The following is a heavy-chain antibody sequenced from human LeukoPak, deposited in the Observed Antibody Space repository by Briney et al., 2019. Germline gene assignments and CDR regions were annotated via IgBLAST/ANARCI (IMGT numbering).Heavy chain of an antibody. CDR2: GDYSGGT. Sequence: SETLSLTCTVSGDSFSSVTDYWAWIRQPPGKGLEWIASGDYSGGTYYNPSLESRVAISADMSKNQFSLKLTSVTGTDTAVYYCAGERGEEYSSGWYKRNYFDNWGQGIRVTVSS. CDR1: GDSFSSVTDY. V-gene: IGHV4-39*07. CDR3: AGERGEEYSSGWYKRNYFDN. D-gene: IGHD6-19*01. J-gene: IGHJ4*02.